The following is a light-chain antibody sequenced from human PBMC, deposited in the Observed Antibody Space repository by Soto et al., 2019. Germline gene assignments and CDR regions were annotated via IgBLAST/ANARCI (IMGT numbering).Light chain of an antibody. CDR2: GTS. CDR3: QQRGNWPIT. Sequence: ATVSVSKRETATLSCRACQSVSNNVAWYQQKPGQAPRLLILGTSTRATGIPDRFSGSGSGTDFTLTISSLEPEDFAVYYCQQRGNWPITFGQRRLLEVK. J-gene: IGKJ5*01. CDR1: QSVSNN. V-gene: IGKV3-11*01.